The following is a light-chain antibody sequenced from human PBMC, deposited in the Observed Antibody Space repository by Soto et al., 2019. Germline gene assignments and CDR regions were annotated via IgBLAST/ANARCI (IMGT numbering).Light chain of an antibody. CDR1: SSNIGSNT. V-gene: IGLV1-44*01. Sequence: QSALTQPPSASGTPGQRVTISCSGSSSNIGSNTVNWYQQLPGTAPKLLIYGNSQRPSGVPDRFSGSKSGTSASLAISGLQSEDEADYYGGAWDDSLNGFYVFGTGTKVTVL. J-gene: IGLJ1*01. CDR3: GAWDDSLNGFYV. CDR2: GNS.